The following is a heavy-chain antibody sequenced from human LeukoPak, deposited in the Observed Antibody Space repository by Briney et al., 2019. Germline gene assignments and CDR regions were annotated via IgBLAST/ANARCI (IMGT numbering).Heavy chain of an antibody. D-gene: IGHD4-23*01. CDR3: AREPYGGKGYYFDY. J-gene: IGHJ4*02. CDR1: GFTFSSYG. Sequence: GGSLRLSCAASGFTFSSYGMLWVRQAPGKGLEWVAVIWYDGSNKYYADSVKGRFTIFRDNSKNTLYLQMNSLRAEDTAVYYCAREPYGGKGYYFDYWGQGTLVTVSS. CDR2: IWYDGSNK. V-gene: IGHV3-33*01.